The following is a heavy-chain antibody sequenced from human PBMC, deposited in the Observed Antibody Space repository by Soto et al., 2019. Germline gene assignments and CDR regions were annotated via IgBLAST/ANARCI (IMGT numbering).Heavy chain of an antibody. CDR2: INAGNGNT. J-gene: IGHJ4*02. D-gene: IGHD3-9*01. Sequence: ASVKVSCKASGYTFTSYAMHWVRQAPGQRLEWMGWINAGNGNTKYSQKFQGRVTITRDTSASTAYMELSSLRAEDTAVYYCVKTLRYFDWSPGGYWGQGTLVTVSS. V-gene: IGHV1-3*01. CDR3: VKTLRYFDWSPGGY. CDR1: GYTFTSYA.